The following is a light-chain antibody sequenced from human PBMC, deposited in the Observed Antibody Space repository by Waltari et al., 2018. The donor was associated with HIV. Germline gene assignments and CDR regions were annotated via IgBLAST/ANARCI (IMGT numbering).Light chain of an antibody. V-gene: IGLV1-40*01. CDR1: RSNIGAGYD. CDR2: GNT. Sequence: QSVLTQPPSVSGAPGQRVTISCTGRRSNIGAGYDVHWYQQLPGTAPKVLIYGNTNRPSGVPDRFSGSKSGTSASLAITGLQAEDEADYYCQSYDSSLSGFVVFGGGTKVTVL. CDR3: QSYDSSLSGFVV. J-gene: IGLJ2*01.